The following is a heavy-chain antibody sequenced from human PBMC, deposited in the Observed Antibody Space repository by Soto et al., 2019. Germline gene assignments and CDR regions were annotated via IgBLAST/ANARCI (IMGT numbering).Heavy chain of an antibody. Sequence: GASVKVSCKASGYTFTSYGISWVRQAPGQGLEWMGWISAYNGNTNYAQKLQGRVTMTTDTSTSTAYMELRSLRSDDTAVYYCAWTRYFDWLSQSNNWFDPWGQGTLVTVSS. J-gene: IGHJ5*02. V-gene: IGHV1-18*01. CDR3: AWTRYFDWLSQSNNWFDP. D-gene: IGHD3-9*01. CDR1: GYTFTSYG. CDR2: ISAYNGNT.